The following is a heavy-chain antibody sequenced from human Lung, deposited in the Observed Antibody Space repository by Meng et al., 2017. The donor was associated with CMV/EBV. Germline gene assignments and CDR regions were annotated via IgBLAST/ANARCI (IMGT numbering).Heavy chain of an antibody. CDR2: LYWNDDK. J-gene: IGHJ5*02. CDR1: GFPLRTSGVG. V-gene: IGHV2-5*01. Sequence: SGXXLVKPTQTLTLTCSFSGFPLRTSGVGVGWIRQPQGKALEWLALLYWNDDKRYNPSLKSRLTITKDTSKNQVVLTMTNMDPVDTATYYCAQTDFWSGTRFDPWGQGNXVTGSS. D-gene: IGHD3-3*01. CDR3: AQTDFWSGTRFDP.